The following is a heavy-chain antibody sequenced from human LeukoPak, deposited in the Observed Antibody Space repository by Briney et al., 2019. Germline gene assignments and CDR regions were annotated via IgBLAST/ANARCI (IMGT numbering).Heavy chain of an antibody. CDR2: IGSSGANI. V-gene: IGHV3-21*01. CDR1: GFTFSSYG. Sequence: GSLRLSCAASGFTFSSYGMHWVRQAPGKGLEWVSSIGSSGANIYYADSVKGRFTISRDNSKNSLYLQMNSLRAEDTALYYCARRVQYYFDYWGQGTLVTVSS. CDR3: ARRVQYYFDY. J-gene: IGHJ4*02.